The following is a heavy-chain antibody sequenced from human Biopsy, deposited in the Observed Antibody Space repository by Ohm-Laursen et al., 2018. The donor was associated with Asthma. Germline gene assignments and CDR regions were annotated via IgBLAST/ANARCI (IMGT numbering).Heavy chain of an antibody. J-gene: IGHJ3*02. D-gene: IGHD4-17*01. CDR1: GFTFSSYA. Sequence: ALRLSCAASGFTFSSYAMSWVRQAPGKGLEWVSAISGSGGSTHYADSGKGRFTISSNNSKNTLYLQMNSLRAEDTAVYYCAKAIHGDPVDAFDIWGQGTMVTVSS. V-gene: IGHV3-23*01. CDR3: AKAIHGDPVDAFDI. CDR2: ISGSGGST.